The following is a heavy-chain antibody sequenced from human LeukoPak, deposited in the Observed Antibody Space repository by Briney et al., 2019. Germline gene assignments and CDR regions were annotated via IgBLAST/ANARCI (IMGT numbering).Heavy chain of an antibody. Sequence: GGSLRLSCAASGFTFSGSAMHWVARASGKGLEWVGRIRRTINRHDREDAASVKGRFTISRDDSKNTAYLQMNSLKTEDTAVYYCTGSLGYWGQGTLVPVSS. J-gene: IGHJ4*02. CDR3: TGSLGY. V-gene: IGHV3-73*01. CDR1: GFTFSGSA. CDR2: IRRTINRHDR. D-gene: IGHD3-10*01.